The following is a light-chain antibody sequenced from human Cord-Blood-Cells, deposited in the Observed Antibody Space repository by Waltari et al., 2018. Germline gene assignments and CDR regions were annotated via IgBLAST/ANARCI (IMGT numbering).Light chain of an antibody. CDR1: QDISNY. J-gene: IGKJ4*01. Sequence: DIQMTQSPSSLSASVGVRVTITCQASQDISNYLHWYQQKPGKAPKLLIYDASNLETGVPSRFSGSGSGTDFTFTISSLQPEDIATYYCQQYDNLPLTFGGGTKVEIK. V-gene: IGKV1-33*01. CDR2: DAS. CDR3: QQYDNLPLT.